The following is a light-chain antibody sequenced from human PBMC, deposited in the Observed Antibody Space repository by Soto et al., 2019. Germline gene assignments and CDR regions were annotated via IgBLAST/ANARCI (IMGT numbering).Light chain of an antibody. CDR1: SSDVGGYNY. CDR3: SSYAGSSNV. CDR2: EVN. J-gene: IGLJ1*01. V-gene: IGLV2-8*01. Sequence: QSVLTQPPSASGSPAPSVAVSCTGTSSDVGGYNYVSWYQQHPGKAPKLMIYEVNKRPSGVPDRFSGSKSGNTASLTVSGLQAEDEADYYCSSYAGSSNVFGTGTKVTVL.